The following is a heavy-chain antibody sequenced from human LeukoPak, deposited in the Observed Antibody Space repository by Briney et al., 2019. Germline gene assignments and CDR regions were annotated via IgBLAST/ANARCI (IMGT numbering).Heavy chain of an antibody. CDR3: ARASSSYDILTGPLAVGYMDV. V-gene: IGHV4-34*01. J-gene: IGHJ6*03. D-gene: IGHD3-9*01. CDR2: INHSGST. Sequence: KPSETLSLTCAVYGGSFSGYYWSWIRQPPGKGLEWIGEINHSGSTNYNPSLKSRVTISVDTSKNQFSLKLSSVTDADAAVYYCARASSSYDILTGPLAVGYMDVWDKGTTVTVSS. CDR1: GGSFSGYY.